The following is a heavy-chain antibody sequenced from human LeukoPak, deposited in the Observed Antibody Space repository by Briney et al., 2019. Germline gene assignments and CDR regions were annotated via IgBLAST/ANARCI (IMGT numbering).Heavy chain of an antibody. J-gene: IGHJ4*02. CDR3: HMVRGGGYFDY. CDR2: INHSGDT. CDR1: GGSFSNYY. D-gene: IGHD3-10*01. Sequence: NPSETLSLTCAVSGGSFSNYYWSCIRQSPEKGLEWIGEINHSGDTNYNPSLKSRVTISLDTSKNQFSLNLTSVTAADTAVYYCHMVRGGGYFDYWGQGTPVTVSS. V-gene: IGHV4-34*01.